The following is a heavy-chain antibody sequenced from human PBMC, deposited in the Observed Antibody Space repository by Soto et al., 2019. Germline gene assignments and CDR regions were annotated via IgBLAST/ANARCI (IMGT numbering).Heavy chain of an antibody. CDR2: TYYRSKWYN. V-gene: IGHV6-1*01. CDR3: ARGRATQWGDWLDP. Sequence: SQTLSLTCAISGDSLSSNSAAWNWIRQSPSRGLEWLGRTYYRSKWYNDYALSVKSRITVTPDTSKNQFPLQLNSVTPEDTAVYYRARGRATQWGDWLDPRGQGPQVTVSS. D-gene: IGHD3-16*01. J-gene: IGHJ5*02. CDR1: GDSLSSNSAA.